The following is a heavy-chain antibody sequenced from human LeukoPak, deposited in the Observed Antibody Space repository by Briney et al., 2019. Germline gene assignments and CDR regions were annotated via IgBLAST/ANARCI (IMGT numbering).Heavy chain of an antibody. CDR3: ARARRGVEMATIFDF. CDR1: GYTFTSYG. V-gene: IGHV1-18*01. J-gene: IGHJ4*02. Sequence: ASVKVSCKASGYTFTSYGISWVRQAPGQGLEWMGWISAYNGNTKYAQKLQGRVTMTTDTSTSTAYMELRSLRSDDTAVYYCARARRGVEMATIFDFWGQGTLVTISS. D-gene: IGHD5-24*01. CDR2: ISAYNGNT.